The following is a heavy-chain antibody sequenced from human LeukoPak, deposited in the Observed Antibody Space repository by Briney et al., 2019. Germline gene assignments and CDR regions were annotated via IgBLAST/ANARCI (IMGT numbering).Heavy chain of an antibody. J-gene: IGHJ4*02. CDR2: ISYDGSKK. Sequence: QPGGSLRLSCAASGFSFSGSGMHWVRQSPGKGLEWVALISYDGSKKFYPDSVKGRFTISRDNSKSSLYLEINSLRVDDTAVYYCAKDFGGGYVPYSFENWGQGTLITVSS. D-gene: IGHD3-22*01. CDR3: AKDFGGGYVPYSFEN. V-gene: IGHV3-30*18. CDR1: GFSFSGSG.